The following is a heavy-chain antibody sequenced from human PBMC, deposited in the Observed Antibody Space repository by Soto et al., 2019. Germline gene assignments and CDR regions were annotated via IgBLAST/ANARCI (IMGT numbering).Heavy chain of an antibody. CDR3: TRTPVVVVAATYYYYYMDV. CDR2: IRSKANSYAT. V-gene: IGHV3-73*01. J-gene: IGHJ6*03. D-gene: IGHD2-15*01. CDR1: GFTFSGSA. Sequence: GGSLRLSCAASGFTFSGSAMHWVRQASGKGLEWVGRIRSKANSYATAYAASVKGRFTISRDDSKNTAYLQMNSLKTEDTAVYYCTRTPVVVVAATYYYYYMDVWGKGTTVTVAS.